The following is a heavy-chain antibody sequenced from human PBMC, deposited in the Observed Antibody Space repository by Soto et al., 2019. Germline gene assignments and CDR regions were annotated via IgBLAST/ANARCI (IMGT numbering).Heavy chain of an antibody. D-gene: IGHD1-1*01. CDR2: IWYDGSNQ. J-gene: IGHJ6*02. CDR1: GFTFSRYG. Sequence: QVQLVESGGGVVQSGRSLRLSCAASGFTFSRYGMHWVRQAPGQGLEWVAVIWYDGSNQYYADSVKGQFTISRDNSKNTVYRQMNSLRAEDTAVYYCARGNWEERSGMDVWGQGTTVTVSS. V-gene: IGHV3-33*01. CDR3: ARGNWEERSGMDV.